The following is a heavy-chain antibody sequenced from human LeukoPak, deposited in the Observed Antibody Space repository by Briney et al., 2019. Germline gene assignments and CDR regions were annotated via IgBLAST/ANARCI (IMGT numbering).Heavy chain of an antibody. D-gene: IGHD1-26*01. CDR3: AKDLPSGSYYGYYFDY. J-gene: IGHJ4*02. V-gene: IGHV3-23*01. Sequence: GGSLRLSCAASGFTFSSYAMSWVRQAPGKGLEWVSAISGSGGSTCYADSVKGRFTISRDNSKNTLYLQMNSLRAEDTAVYYCAKDLPSGSYYGYYFDYWGQGTLVTVSS. CDR1: GFTFSSYA. CDR2: ISGSGGST.